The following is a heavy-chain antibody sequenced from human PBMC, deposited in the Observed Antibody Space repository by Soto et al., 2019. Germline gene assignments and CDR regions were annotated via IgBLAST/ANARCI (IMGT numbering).Heavy chain of an antibody. V-gene: IGHV3-21*01. CDR3: AREYTAWPLAYGLDV. CDR1: GFTFSTYS. J-gene: IGHJ6*02. D-gene: IGHD2-2*02. CDR2: ISRRSDI. Sequence: GGSLRLSCVGSGFTFSTYSLNWVRQAPGTGLEWVSSISRRSDIYYADSVTGRFTISRDNAKNSVSLQMNSLRAEDTAVYYCAREYTAWPLAYGLDVWGQGTTVTVSS.